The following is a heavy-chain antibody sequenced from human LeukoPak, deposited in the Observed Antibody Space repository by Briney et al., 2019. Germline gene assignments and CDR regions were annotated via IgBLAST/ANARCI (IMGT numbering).Heavy chain of an antibody. D-gene: IGHD6-19*01. V-gene: IGHV3-48*01. Sequence: GGSLRLSCAASGFTFSGYSMNWVRQAPGKGLEWVSYISKSGSTIYYADSVKGRFTISRDNAKNSLYLQMNSLRAEDTAVYYCSEGYFDYWGQGTLVTVSS. J-gene: IGHJ4*02. CDR1: GFTFSGYS. CDR3: SEGYFDY. CDR2: ISKSGSTI.